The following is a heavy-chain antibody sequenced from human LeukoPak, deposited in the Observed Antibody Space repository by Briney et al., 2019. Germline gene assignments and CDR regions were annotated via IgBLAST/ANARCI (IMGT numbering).Heavy chain of an antibody. V-gene: IGHV4-59*08. CDR2: VYYSGST. CDR3: ARGTGTINYYYYYGMDV. D-gene: IGHD1-7*01. Sequence: SETLSLTCTVSGDSISSYYWTWIRRPPGKGLEWIGYVYYSGSTNSNPSLKSRVTISVDTSKNQFSLKLSSVTAADTAVYYCARGTGTINYYYYYGMDVWGQGTTVTVSS. CDR1: GDSISSYY. J-gene: IGHJ6*02.